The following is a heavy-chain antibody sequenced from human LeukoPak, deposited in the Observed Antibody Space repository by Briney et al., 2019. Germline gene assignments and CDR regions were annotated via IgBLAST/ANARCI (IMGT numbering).Heavy chain of an antibody. D-gene: IGHD2-15*01. CDR3: ARGDYCSGGSCYGYYFDY. Sequence: ASAKVSCKASGYTFTGYYMHWVRQAPGQGLEWMGWINPNSGGTNYAQKFQGWVTMTRDTSISTAYMELSRLRSDDTAVYYCARGDYCSGGSCYGYYFDYWGQGTLVTVSS. CDR2: INPNSGGT. V-gene: IGHV1-2*04. J-gene: IGHJ4*02. CDR1: GYTFTGYY.